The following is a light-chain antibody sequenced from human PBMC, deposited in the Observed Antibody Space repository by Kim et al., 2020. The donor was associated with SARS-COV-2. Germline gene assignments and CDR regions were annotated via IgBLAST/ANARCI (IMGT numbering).Light chain of an antibody. CDR2: DTS. J-gene: IGKJ5*01. CDR3: QQRAHWPRT. V-gene: IGKV3-11*01. Sequence: VSPGERVTLSCRATQSVGNQLAWFKQRPGQAPRLLIYDTSNRAPGVPARFSGSGSGTDFTLTISSLEAEDFAVYYCQQRAHWPRTFGQGTRLEIK. CDR1: QSVGNQ.